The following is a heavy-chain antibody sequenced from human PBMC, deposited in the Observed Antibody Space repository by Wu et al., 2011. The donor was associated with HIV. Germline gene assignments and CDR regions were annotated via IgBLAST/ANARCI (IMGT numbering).Heavy chain of an antibody. V-gene: IGHV1-2*02. D-gene: IGHD1-26*01. J-gene: IGHJ4*02. CDR3: ATGDSGSYKVGSPYDY. Sequence: VQLMQSGAEVRKPGTSVEVSCKASGYTFTDSFLHWVRQAPGQGLEWVGWINPNSGGTNYAQKFQGRVTMTRDTSITTVYMELDSLTSDDTAVYYCATGDSGSYKVGSPYDYWGQGTPVTVSS. CDR1: GYTFTDSF. CDR2: INPNSGGT.